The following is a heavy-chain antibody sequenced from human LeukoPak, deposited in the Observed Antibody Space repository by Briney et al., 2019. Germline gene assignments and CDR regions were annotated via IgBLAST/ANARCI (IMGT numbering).Heavy chain of an antibody. J-gene: IGHJ4*02. Sequence: ASVKVSCKASGYTFSGYYMHWVRQAPGQGLEWMGWINPATGATKFAQKFQGRVTLTRDTSSSTTYMDLNRLTSDDTAVYYCARDTRRGYTGYDMPGDWGQGTLVIVSS. CDR3: ARDTRRGYTGYDMPGD. CDR2: INPATGAT. V-gene: IGHV1-2*02. D-gene: IGHD5-12*01. CDR1: GYTFSGYY.